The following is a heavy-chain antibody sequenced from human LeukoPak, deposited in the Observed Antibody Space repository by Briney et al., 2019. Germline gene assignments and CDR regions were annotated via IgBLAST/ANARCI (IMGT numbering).Heavy chain of an antibody. CDR2: IIPIFGTA. V-gene: IGHV1-69*05. Sequence: SVKVSCKASGGTFSSYAISWVRQAPGQGLEWMGGIIPIFGTANYAQKFQGRVTITTDESTSTAYMELSSLRSEDTAVYYRAREPQLAAAAIDAFDIWGQGTMVTVSS. CDR3: AREPQLAAAAIDAFDI. D-gene: IGHD6-13*01. CDR1: GGTFSSYA. J-gene: IGHJ3*02.